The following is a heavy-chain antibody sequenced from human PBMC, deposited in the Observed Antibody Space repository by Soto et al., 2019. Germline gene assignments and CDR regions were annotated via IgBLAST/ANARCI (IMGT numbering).Heavy chain of an antibody. CDR2: IIPIFGTA. CDR3: ARPNAGPRGYSYGTDSHYYYGMDV. Sequence: ASVKVSCKASGGTFSSYAISWVRQAPGQGLEWMGGIIPIFGTANYAQKFQGRVTITADESTSTAYMELSSLRSEDTAVYYCARPNAGPRGYSYGTDSHYYYGMDVWGQGTTVTVSS. J-gene: IGHJ6*02. CDR1: GGTFSSYA. D-gene: IGHD5-18*01. V-gene: IGHV1-69*13.